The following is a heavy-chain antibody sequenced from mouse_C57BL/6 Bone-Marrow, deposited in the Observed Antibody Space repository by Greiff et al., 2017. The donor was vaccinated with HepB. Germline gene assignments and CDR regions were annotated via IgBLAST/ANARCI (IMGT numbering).Heavy chain of an antibody. D-gene: IGHD3-2*02. V-gene: IGHV1-64*01. CDR2: IHPNSGST. CDR1: GYTFTSYW. Sequence: QVQLKQPGAELVKPGASVKLSCKASGYTFTSYWMHWVKQRPGQGLEWIGMIHPNSGSTNYNEKFKSKATLTVDKSSSTAYMQLSSLTSEDSAVYDCARYPDSSVDYGGQGTTLTVSA. J-gene: IGHJ2*01. CDR3: ARYPDSSVDY.